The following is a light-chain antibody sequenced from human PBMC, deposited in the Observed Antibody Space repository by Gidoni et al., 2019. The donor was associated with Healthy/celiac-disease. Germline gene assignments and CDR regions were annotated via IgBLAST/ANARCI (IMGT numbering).Light chain of an antibody. J-gene: IGKJ1*01. CDR3: MQGTHWPPTT. CDR1: QSLVYSDGNTY. V-gene: IGKV2-30*01. Sequence: DVVMTQSPLSLPVTLGQPASISCRSSQSLVYSDGNTYLDWFQQRPGHSPRRLIYKVSNRDSGVPDRFSGSGSGTDFTLKISRVEAEDVGVYYCMQGTHWPPTTFGQGTKVEIK. CDR2: KVS.